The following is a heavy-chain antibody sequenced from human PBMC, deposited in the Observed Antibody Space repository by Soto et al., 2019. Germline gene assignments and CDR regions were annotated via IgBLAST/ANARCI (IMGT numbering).Heavy chain of an antibody. V-gene: IGHV3-23*01. CDR3: AKHVGVQDLYFDY. D-gene: IGHD3-10*01. Sequence: VGSLRLSFAASGFTFSSYAMSWVRQAPGKGLEWVSAISGSGGSTYYADSVKGRFTISRDNSKNTLYLQMNSLRDEDTAVYYCAKHVGVQDLYFDYWGQGTLVTVSS. CDR2: ISGSGGST. J-gene: IGHJ4*02. CDR1: GFTFSSYA.